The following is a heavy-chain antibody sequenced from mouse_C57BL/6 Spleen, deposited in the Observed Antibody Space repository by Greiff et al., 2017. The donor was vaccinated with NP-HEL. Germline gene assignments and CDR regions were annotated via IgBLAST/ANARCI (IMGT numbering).Heavy chain of an antibody. CDR1: GYAFSSSW. CDR2: IYPGDGDT. D-gene: IGHD4-1*01. J-gene: IGHJ2*01. V-gene: IGHV1-82*01. CDR3: ARWDGPFDY. Sequence: VQRVESGPELVKPGASVKISCKASGYAFSSSWMNWVKQRPGKGLEWIGRIYPGDGDTNYNGKFKGKATLTADKSSSTAYMQLSSLTSEDSAVYFCARWDGPFDYWGQGTTLTVSS.